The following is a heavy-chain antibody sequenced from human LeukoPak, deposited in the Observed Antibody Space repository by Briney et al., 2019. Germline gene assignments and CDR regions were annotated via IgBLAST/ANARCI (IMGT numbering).Heavy chain of an antibody. CDR1: GYSFTSYG. D-gene: IGHD5-12*01. CDR3: ARDGGYSGYEKYFDY. CDR2: ISTYNGNT. J-gene: IGHJ4*02. Sequence: ASVKVSCKASGYSFTSYGINWVRQAPGPGLEWMGWISTYNGNTNYAQKFQGRVTMTTDTPTSTAYMELSSLRSEDTAVYYCARDGGYSGYEKYFDYWGQGTLVTVSS. V-gene: IGHV1-18*01.